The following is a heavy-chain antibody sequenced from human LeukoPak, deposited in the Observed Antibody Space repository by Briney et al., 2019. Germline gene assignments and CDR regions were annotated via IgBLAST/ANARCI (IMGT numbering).Heavy chain of an antibody. V-gene: IGHV3-7*01. Sequence: GGSLRLSCAASGFTFSSYWMSWVRQAPGKGLEWVANIKQDGSEKYYVDSVKGRFTISRDNAKNSLYLQMNSLRAEDTAVCYCARAYCSSTSCFYLHFDYWGQGTLVTVSS. CDR2: IKQDGSEK. CDR3: ARAYCSSTSCFYLHFDY. J-gene: IGHJ4*02. CDR1: GFTFSSYW. D-gene: IGHD2-2*01.